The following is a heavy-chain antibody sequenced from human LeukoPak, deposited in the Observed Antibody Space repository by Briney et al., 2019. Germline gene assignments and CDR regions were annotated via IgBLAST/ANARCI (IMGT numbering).Heavy chain of an antibody. Sequence: PSETLSLTCTVSGGSISTSNYYWGWIRQPPGKGLEWIGSIYYSGSTNYNPSLKSRVTISVDTSKNQFSLKLSSVTAADTAVYYCARGEMWELLVFDYWGQGTLVTVSS. D-gene: IGHD1-26*01. CDR3: ARGEMWELLVFDY. CDR1: GGSISTSNYY. J-gene: IGHJ4*02. V-gene: IGHV4-39*07. CDR2: IYYSGST.